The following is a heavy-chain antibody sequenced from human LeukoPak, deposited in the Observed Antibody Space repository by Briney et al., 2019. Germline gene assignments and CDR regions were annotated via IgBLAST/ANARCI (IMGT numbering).Heavy chain of an antibody. CDR3: AKATTASPRNFDY. CDR1: GFSFSSYA. J-gene: IGHJ4*01. CDR2: ISASGGST. D-gene: IGHD2-21*02. V-gene: IGHV3-23*01. Sequence: GGSLRLSCAASGFSFSSYAMSWVRQAPGKGLQSPSSISASGGSTNYADSVKGRFSISRDNSKNTLHLQMISLRAEDTAVYYCAKATTASPRNFDYWGQGTLVTVSP.